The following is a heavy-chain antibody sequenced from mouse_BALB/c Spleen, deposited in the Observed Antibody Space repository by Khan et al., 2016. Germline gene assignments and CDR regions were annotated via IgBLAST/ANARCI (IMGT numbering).Heavy chain of an antibody. CDR3: ARTDRRGYFDY. Sequence: QVQLKQSGAELMKPGASVKISCKATGYTFSNSWIEWVKQRPGHGLEWIGEILPRSGSTNFNENFKGKATFTADTSSNTAHMQLSSLTSEDSAVYYGARTDRRGYFDYWGQGSSLTVSS. V-gene: IGHV1-9*01. CDR2: ILPRSGST. J-gene: IGHJ2*02. CDR1: GYTFSNSW.